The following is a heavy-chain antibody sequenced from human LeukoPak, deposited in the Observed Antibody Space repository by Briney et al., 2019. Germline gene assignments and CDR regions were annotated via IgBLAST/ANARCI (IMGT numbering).Heavy chain of an antibody. D-gene: IGHD3-10*01. Sequence: GGSLRLSCAASGFTLSSYWMHWARQTPGKGLVWVSRMSSDESTTNYADSVRGRFTISRDNAKNALYLQMNNLRAEDTAIYFCARGRGPYGWFGPWGQGTLVTVSS. CDR1: GFTLSSYW. CDR2: MSSDESTT. CDR3: ARGRGPYGWFGP. J-gene: IGHJ5*02. V-gene: IGHV3-74*01.